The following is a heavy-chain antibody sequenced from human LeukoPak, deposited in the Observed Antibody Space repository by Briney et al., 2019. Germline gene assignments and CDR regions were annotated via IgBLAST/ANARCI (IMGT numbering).Heavy chain of an antibody. CDR1: GFTFDDYG. Sequence: GGSLRLSCAASGFTFDDYGMGWVRQAPGKGLEWVSGISWNGGSTGYADSVEGRFTISRDNAKNSLYLQMNSLRAEDTALYYCAREGSGSPGFDYWGQGTLVTVPS. J-gene: IGHJ4*02. CDR3: AREGSGSPGFDY. CDR2: ISWNGGST. V-gene: IGHV3-20*04. D-gene: IGHD1-26*01.